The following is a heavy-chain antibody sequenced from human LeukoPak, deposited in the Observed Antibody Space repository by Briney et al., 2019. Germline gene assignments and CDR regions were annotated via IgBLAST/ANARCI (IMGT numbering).Heavy chain of an antibody. CDR3: ATAGGSTNYYDSSGYSRPDY. V-gene: IGHV1-2*06. CDR1: GYTFTGYY. CDR2: INPNSGGT. Sequence: ASVKVSCKASGYTFTGYYMHWVRQAPGQGLEWMGRINPNSGGTNYAQKFQGRATMTRDTSISTAYMELSRLRSDDTAVYYCATAGGSTNYYDSSGYSRPDYWGQGTLVTVSS. J-gene: IGHJ4*02. D-gene: IGHD3-22*01.